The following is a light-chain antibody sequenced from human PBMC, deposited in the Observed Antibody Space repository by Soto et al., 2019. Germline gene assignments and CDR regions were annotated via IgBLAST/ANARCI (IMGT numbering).Light chain of an antibody. Sequence: DIQMTQSPSTLSASVGDRVTITCRASQSISNSLGWYQQKAGKAPDLLIFDASTLESGVPSRFSGSASGTEFTLTISSLQPDDFATYYCQQYSSYSWTFGQGTKVEIK. CDR1: QSISNS. CDR3: QQYSSYSWT. V-gene: IGKV1-5*01. J-gene: IGKJ1*01. CDR2: DAS.